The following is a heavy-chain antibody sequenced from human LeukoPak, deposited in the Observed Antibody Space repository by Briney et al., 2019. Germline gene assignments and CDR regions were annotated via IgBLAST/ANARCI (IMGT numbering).Heavy chain of an antibody. D-gene: IGHD2-2*01. CDR1: GFTFDDYG. CDR2: MYWNGGIT. V-gene: IGHV3-20*01. J-gene: IGHJ6*03. CDR3: ASSCSSTSCYGRDV. Sequence: GGSLRLSCAASGFTFDDYGMSWVRQARGKGLEWVSGMYWNGGITGYADSVKGRFTISRVNAKNSLYLQMNSLRAEDTALYHCASSCSSTSCYGRDVWGKGTTFPVSS.